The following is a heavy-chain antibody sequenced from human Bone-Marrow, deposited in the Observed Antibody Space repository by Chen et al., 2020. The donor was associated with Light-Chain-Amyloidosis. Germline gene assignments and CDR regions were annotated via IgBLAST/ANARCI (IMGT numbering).Heavy chain of an antibody. V-gene: IGHV3-15*02. Sequence: EVQLGESGGALVKPGGPLRPSFGVSGLTFTTAGLSWVRQAPGKGLEWIGRLKSEADGGTPDYATPVKGRFTISRDDLKKTFFLHMRSLKTEDTAVYFCATDVTCTNGVCPAPLEVWGQGTPVTVSS. CDR1: GLTFTTAG. D-gene: IGHD2-8*01. J-gene: IGHJ4*02. CDR2: LKSEADGGTP. CDR3: ATDVTCTNGVCPAPLEV.